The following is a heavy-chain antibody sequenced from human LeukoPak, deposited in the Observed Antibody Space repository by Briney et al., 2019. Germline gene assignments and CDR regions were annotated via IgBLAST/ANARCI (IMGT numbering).Heavy chain of an antibody. CDR2: SNQRRSH. V-gene: IGHV4-34*01. J-gene: IGHJ5*02. CDR1: VGLFSGYY. Sequence: SETLSLICAVYVGLFSGYYWSWIRQPPGKGLEWIGESNQRRSHNNNTTLKSRFTISVDTSKSQFSPKLSSVNAAATAVYYGARVGWALWFEPNSWFDPWGQGTLVTVSS. D-gene: IGHD3-10*01. CDR3: ARVGWALWFEPNSWFDP.